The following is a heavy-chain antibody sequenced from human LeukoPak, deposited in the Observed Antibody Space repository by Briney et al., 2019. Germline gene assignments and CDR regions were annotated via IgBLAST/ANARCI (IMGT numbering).Heavy chain of an antibody. J-gene: IGHJ4*02. CDR2: IYHSGST. CDR1: GYSISSGYY. D-gene: IGHD3-3*01. V-gene: IGHV4-38-2*01. Sequence: PSETLSLTCAVSGYSISSGYYWGRIRQPPGKGLEWIGSIYHSGSTYYNPSLKSRVTISVDTSKHQFSLKLSSVTAADTAVYYCARAKGIYYDFWSGPHNFDYWGQGTLVTVSS. CDR3: ARAKGIYYDFWSGPHNFDY.